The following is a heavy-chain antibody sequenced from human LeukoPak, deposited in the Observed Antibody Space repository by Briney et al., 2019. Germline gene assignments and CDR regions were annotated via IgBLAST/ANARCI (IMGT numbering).Heavy chain of an antibody. V-gene: IGHV3-23*01. Sequence: GGSLRLSCVVSGISLSNYAMTWVRQAPGKGLEWVSYISERGGSTTYADSVKGRFTISRDNSKNTLSLQMNSLRAEDAAVYYCVKFRGIQHYNYHMDVWGKGTTVTVSS. CDR3: VKFRGIQHYNYHMDV. CDR2: ISERGGST. D-gene: IGHD3-10*01. J-gene: IGHJ6*03. CDR1: GISLSNYA.